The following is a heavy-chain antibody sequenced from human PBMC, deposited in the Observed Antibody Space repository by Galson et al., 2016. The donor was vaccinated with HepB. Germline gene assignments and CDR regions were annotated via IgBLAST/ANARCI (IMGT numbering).Heavy chain of an antibody. V-gene: IGHV3-7*03. CDR1: GFTFGSFW. CDR3: VRASGCISDY. D-gene: IGHD1-1*01. CDR2: IQQDGSER. Sequence: SLRLSCATSGFTFGSFWMNWVRQAPGKGPEWVANIQQDGSERNYLDSVKGRFTISRDNAEQSLYLQMNSLRADDPAVYYSVRASGCISDYWGQGTLVRVSS. J-gene: IGHJ4*02.